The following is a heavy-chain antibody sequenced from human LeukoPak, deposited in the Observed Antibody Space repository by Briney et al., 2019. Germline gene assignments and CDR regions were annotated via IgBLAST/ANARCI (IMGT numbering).Heavy chain of an antibody. J-gene: IGHJ4*02. V-gene: IGHV3-23*01. CDR3: ARDSLYSSSWIDY. Sequence: ETLSLTCTVSGGSISSSSYYWGWIRQPPGKGLEWVSSISGSGDNRNYADSVKGRFTISRDNSKSTLYLEMNSLRAEDTAVYYCARDSLYSSSWIDYWGQGTLVTVSS. D-gene: IGHD6-13*01. CDR2: ISGSGDNR. CDR1: GGSISSSSYY.